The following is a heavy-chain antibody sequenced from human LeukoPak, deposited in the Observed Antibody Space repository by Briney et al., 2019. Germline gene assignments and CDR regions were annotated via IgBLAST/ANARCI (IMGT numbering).Heavy chain of an antibody. CDR3: AREWTGTIDY. J-gene: IGHJ4*02. Sequence: ASVKVSCKASGGTFSSYTISWVRQAPGQGLEWMGRIIHILGIANYAQKFQGRVTITADKSTSTAYMELSSLRSEDTAVYYCAREWTGTIDYWGQGTLVTVSS. CDR1: GGTFSSYT. V-gene: IGHV1-69*04. CDR2: IIHILGIA. D-gene: IGHD1-1*01.